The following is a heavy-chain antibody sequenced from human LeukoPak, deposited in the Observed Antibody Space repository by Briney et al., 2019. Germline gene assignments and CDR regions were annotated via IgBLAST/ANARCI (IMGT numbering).Heavy chain of an antibody. D-gene: IGHD4-17*01. V-gene: IGHV3-33*01. CDR1: GFIFSSYG. CDR2: ILSDGSKE. J-gene: IGHJ6*03. Sequence: GGSLRLSCAASGFIFSSYGMHWVRQAPGKGLEWVAVILSDGSKEFYTASVKGRFTISRDNSKNTLYMQMTSLRGEETAVYYCARSTYGDYYSSYYMDVWGKGTTVTVSS. CDR3: ARSTYGDYYSSYYMDV.